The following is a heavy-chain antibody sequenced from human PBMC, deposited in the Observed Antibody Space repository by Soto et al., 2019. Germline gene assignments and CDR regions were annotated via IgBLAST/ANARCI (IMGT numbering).Heavy chain of an antibody. CDR2: INGGTGQT. CDR1: GYTFSTHA. CDR3: ARGKGMEENYYYYGLDI. V-gene: IGHV1-3*01. Sequence: GPSVKVSCKASGYTFSTHAMHWVRQAPGQSLEWMGWINGGTGQTKHSHRFQDRVSITRDTSASTAYMELSSLRSGDTAVYYCARGKGMEENYYYYGLDIWGQGTTVTV. D-gene: IGHD1-1*01. J-gene: IGHJ6*02.